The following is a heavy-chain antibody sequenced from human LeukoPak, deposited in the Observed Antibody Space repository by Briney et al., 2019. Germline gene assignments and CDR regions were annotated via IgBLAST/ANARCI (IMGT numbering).Heavy chain of an antibody. D-gene: IGHD5-12*01. CDR1: GFTFSSYA. Sequence: GGSLRLSCAASGFTFSSYAMHWVRQAPGKGLEWVAVISYDGSNKYYADSVKGRFTISRDNSKNTLYLQMNGLRAEDTAVYYCARAYGGYSGYELIAYWGQGTLVTVSS. CDR3: ARAYGGYSGYELIAY. J-gene: IGHJ4*02. V-gene: IGHV3-30*04. CDR2: ISYDGSNK.